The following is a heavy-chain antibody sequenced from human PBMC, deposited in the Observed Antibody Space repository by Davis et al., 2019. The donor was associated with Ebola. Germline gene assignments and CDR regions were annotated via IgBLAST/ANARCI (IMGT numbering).Heavy chain of an antibody. D-gene: IGHD6-13*01. CDR2: INYSGST. CDR1: GGSFSGYY. CDR3: AMGLSSWNY. V-gene: IGHV4-34*01. Sequence: GSLRLSCAVYGGSFSGYYWSWIRQPPGKGLEWIGGINYSGSTNYNPSLMSRVTISADKSKNQFSLRMASVTAADTAVYYCAMGLSSWNYWGQGTLVAVST. J-gene: IGHJ4*02.